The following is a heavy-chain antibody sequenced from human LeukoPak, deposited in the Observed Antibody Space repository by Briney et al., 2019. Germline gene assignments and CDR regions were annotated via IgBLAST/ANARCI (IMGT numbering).Heavy chain of an antibody. J-gene: IGHJ3*02. V-gene: IGHV4-59*12. CDR3: ARDREISDAFDI. D-gene: IGHD3-3*01. Sequence: PSETLSLTCTVSGGSISSYYWSWIRQPPGKGLEWIGYIYYSGSTNYNPSLKSRVTMSVDTSKNQFSLKLSSVTAADTAVYYCARDREISDAFDIWGQGTMVTVSS. CDR2: IYYSGST. CDR1: GGSISSYY.